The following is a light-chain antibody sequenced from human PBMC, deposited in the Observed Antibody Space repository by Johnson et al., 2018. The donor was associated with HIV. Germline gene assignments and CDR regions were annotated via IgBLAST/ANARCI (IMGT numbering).Light chain of an antibody. CDR1: SSNIGNNY. Sequence: QSVLTQPPSVSAAPGQKVTISCSGSSSNIGNNYVSWYQQLPGTAPKLLIYENNKRPSGIPDRFSGSKSGTSATLGITGLQTGDEADYYCGTWDSSLSADVFGTGTKGTVL. J-gene: IGLJ1*01. V-gene: IGLV1-51*02. CDR2: ENN. CDR3: GTWDSSLSADV.